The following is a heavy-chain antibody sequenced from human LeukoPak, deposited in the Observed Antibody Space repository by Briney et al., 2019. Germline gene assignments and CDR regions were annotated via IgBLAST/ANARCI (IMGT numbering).Heavy chain of an antibody. Sequence: PGGSLRLSCAASGFTFSSYAMHWVRQAPGKGLEWVAVISYDGSNKYYADSVKGRFTISRDNSKNTLYLQMNSLRAEDTAVYYCARAGSPNHASYYYYYYGMDVWGQGTTVTVSS. D-gene: IGHD1-14*01. V-gene: IGHV3-30-3*01. CDR2: ISYDGSNK. CDR3: ARAGSPNHASYYYYYYGMDV. J-gene: IGHJ6*02. CDR1: GFTFSSYA.